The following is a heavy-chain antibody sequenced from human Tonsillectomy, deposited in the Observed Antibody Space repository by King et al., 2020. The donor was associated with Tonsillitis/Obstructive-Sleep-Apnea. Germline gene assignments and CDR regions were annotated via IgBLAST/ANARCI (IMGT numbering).Heavy chain of an antibody. D-gene: IGHD6-19*01. Sequence: VQLVESGGGLVKPGGSLRLSCAASGFTFSSYSMNWVRQAPGKGLEWVSSISSSSSYIYYADSVRGRFTISRDNAKKSLYLQRNSLRAEDTAIYYCARDGRPQAVPGTGDCFDPWGQGTLVTVSS. V-gene: IGHV3-21*01. J-gene: IGHJ5*02. CDR1: GFTFSSYS. CDR3: ARDGRPQAVPGTGDCFDP. CDR2: ISSSSSYI.